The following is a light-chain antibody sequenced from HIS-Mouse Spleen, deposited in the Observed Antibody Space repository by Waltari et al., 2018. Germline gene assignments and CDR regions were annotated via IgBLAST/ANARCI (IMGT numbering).Light chain of an antibody. J-gene: IGLJ3*02. CDR2: DVS. Sequence: QSALTQPASVSGSPPPPLTTSRPATSPPAGGSHHPPSSQQHPGKAPKLMIYDVSNRPSGVSNRFSGSKSGNTASLTISGLQAEDEADYYCSSYTSSSTPNWVFGGGTKLTVL. V-gene: IGLV2-14*03. CDR3: SSYTSSSTPNWV. CDR1: SPPAGGSHH.